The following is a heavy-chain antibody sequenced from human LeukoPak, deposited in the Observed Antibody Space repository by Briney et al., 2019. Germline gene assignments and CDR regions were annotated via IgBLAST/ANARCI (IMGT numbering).Heavy chain of an antibody. D-gene: IGHD6-19*01. CDR1: GFTFSTYG. V-gene: IGHV3-33*03. J-gene: IGHJ4*02. Sequence: GGSLRLSCATSGFTFSTYGMHWVRQAPGKGLEWVTNILYDGSNKYYADSVKGRFTISRDNSRNTLYLQMDSLRAEDTAVYYCATQSGSSGGYWGQGALVTVSS. CDR2: ILYDGSNK. CDR3: ATQSGSSGGY.